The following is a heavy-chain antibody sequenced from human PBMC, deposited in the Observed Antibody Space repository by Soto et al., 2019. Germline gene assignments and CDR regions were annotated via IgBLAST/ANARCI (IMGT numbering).Heavy chain of an antibody. CDR3: ARDPHGSSVGYLDL. CDR2: INPVGGTT. D-gene: IGHD3-10*01. V-gene: IGHV1-46*01. Sequence: ASVKVYCKASGYTFTSYFIHWVRQAPGQGLEWMGIINPVGGTTTYAQNFQGRVTMTRDTSTNTVHMELSTLRSEDTAVYFCARDPHGSSVGYLDLWGRGTLVTVSS. J-gene: IGHJ2*01. CDR1: GYTFTSYF.